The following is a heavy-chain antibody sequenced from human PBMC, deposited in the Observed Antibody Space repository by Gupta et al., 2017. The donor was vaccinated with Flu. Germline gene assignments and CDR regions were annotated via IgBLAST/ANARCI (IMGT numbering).Heavy chain of an antibody. D-gene: IGHD6-13*01. CDR1: GGSLSSSSFY. Sequence: QLQLQESGPGLEIPSETLSLTCTVSGGSLSSSSFYWGWFRQPPGTGQEWIGGIYYSGSTYYNPDLKSRVTITVDTYKNQFSLKLSSVTAADTAVYYCARHLLSSSWMFYFDYWGQGTLVTVSS. V-gene: IGHV4-39*01. CDR2: IYYSGST. CDR3: ARHLLSSSWMFYFDY. J-gene: IGHJ4*02.